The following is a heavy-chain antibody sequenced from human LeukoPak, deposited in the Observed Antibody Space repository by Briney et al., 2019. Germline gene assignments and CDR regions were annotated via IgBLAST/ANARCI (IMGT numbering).Heavy chain of an antibody. CDR3: ARDRGYSSGWYDAFDI. CDR2: INPNSGGT. V-gene: IGHV1-2*04. CDR1: GYTFTGYY. Sequence: GASVKVSCKASGYTFTGYYMHWVRQASGQGLEXXXWINPNSGGTNYAQKLQGWVTMTRDTSISTAYMELSRLRSDDTAVYYCARDRGYSSGWYDAFDIWGQGTMVTVSS. J-gene: IGHJ3*02. D-gene: IGHD6-19*01.